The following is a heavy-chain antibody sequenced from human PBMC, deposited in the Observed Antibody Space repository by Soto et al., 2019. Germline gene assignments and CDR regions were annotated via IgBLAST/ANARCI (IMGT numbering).Heavy chain of an antibody. CDR3: ATDPGPGIPAEFDY. CDR2: ISSISSYM. J-gene: IGHJ4*02. V-gene: IGHV3-21*01. Sequence: PGGSLRLSCAASGFTFSSYNMNWVRQAPGKGLEWVSSISSISSYMYYADSVKGRFTISRDNAKNSLFLQMNSLRAEDTAVYYCATDPGPGIPAEFDYWGQGTLVTVSS. CDR1: GFTFSSYN. D-gene: IGHD6-13*01.